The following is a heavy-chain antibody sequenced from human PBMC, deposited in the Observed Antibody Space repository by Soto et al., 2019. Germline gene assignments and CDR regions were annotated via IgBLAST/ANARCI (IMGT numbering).Heavy chain of an antibody. CDR2: NHYTGST. CDR1: GGSVSRGGYY. CDR3: AAGDLAAGELFFGY. J-gene: IGHJ4*02. Sequence: QVQLQESGPGLVKPSQTLSLTCTVSGGSVSRGGYYCNWIRQHPGKGLEGIGYNHYTGSTFYNPSLKSRVTISVDTSKIQFSLELSSVTAADTAVYYWAAGDLAAGELFFGYWGQGAMVTVSS. V-gene: IGHV4-31*03. D-gene: IGHD3-10*01.